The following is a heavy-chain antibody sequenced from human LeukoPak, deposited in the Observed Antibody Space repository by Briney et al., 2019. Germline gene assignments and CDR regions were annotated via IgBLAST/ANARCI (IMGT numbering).Heavy chain of an antibody. CDR3: AKDHTTMADVDAFDI. D-gene: IGHD5-18*01. CDR1: GFTFSSYG. Sequence: GGSLRLSCAASGFTFSSYGMHWVRQAPGKGLEWVAFIRYDGSNKYYADSVKGRFTISRDNSKNTLYLQMNSLRAEDTAVYYCAKDHTTMADVDAFDIWGLGTMVTVSS. V-gene: IGHV3-30*02. CDR2: IRYDGSNK. J-gene: IGHJ3*02.